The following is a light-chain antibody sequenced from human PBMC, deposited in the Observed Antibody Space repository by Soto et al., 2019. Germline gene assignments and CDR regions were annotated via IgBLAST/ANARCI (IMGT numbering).Light chain of an antibody. CDR3: CSYAGSYTVM. V-gene: IGLV2-11*01. J-gene: IGLJ3*02. Sequence: QSALTQPRSVSGSPGQSVTISCTGTSGDVGGYNYVSWYQQHPGKVPKLMIYDVSRRPSGVPDRFSGSKSGNTASLTISGLQAEDEADYYCCSYAGSYTVMFGGRTKLTVL. CDR1: SGDVGGYNY. CDR2: DVS.